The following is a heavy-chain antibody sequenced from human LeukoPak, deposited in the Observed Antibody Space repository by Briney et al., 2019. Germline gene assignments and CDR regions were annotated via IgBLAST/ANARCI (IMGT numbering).Heavy chain of an antibody. V-gene: IGHV3-23*01. Sequence: GGSLRLSCAASGFTLNNYAMSWVRQAPVKGLEWVSGISGSGGNTYYADSVKGRFTISRDNSKNTLFLQMNSLTADDTAVFYCAKALGYCTTTSCVRGGMDVWGKGTTVTVSS. D-gene: IGHD2-2*01. CDR2: ISGSGGNT. CDR3: AKALGYCTTTSCVRGGMDV. CDR1: GFTLNNYA. J-gene: IGHJ6*04.